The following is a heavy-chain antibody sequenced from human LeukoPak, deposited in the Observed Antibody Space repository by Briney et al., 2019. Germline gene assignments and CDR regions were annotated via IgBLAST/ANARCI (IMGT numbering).Heavy chain of an antibody. D-gene: IGHD6-19*01. CDR2: NHYSWCT. J-gene: IGHJ4*02. V-gene: IGHV4-59*12. CDR3: ALGSGWFSYFDY. CDR1: GGSLSIYY. Sequence: PSQTLALPHSVSGGSLSIYYRSWIRQPSAKGLVWSVYNHYSWCTNLNPSLQRRSTISVDTSNKQFSLKLRPVTVADAAVYYCALGSGWFSYFDYWGQGTLVTVSS.